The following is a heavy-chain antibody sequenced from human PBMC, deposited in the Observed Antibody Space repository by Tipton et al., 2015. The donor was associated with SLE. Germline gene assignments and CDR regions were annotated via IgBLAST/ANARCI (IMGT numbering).Heavy chain of an antibody. CDR1: GGSIRGSDYF. Sequence: TLSLTCTVSGGSIRGSDYFWSWIRQPAGKGLEWVGTVYYTANTFYNPSLKSRVTISVDTSKNQFSLNLSSVTAADTAVYYCARDEYRYDTTGYHLLGHFDFWGQGTLVTVSS. D-gene: IGHD3-22*01. CDR3: ARDEYRYDTTGYHLLGHFDF. CDR2: VYYTANT. J-gene: IGHJ4*02. V-gene: IGHV4-39*07.